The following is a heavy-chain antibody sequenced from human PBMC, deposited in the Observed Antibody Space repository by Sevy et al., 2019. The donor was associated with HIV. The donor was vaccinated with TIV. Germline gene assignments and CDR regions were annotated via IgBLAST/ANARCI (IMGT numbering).Heavy chain of an antibody. D-gene: IGHD2-15*01. CDR1: GYSFTNYW. Sequence: GESLEISCKGSGYSFTNYWIGWVRQMPGEGLEGVGIIYPGDSNTRYSPSFQGHVTISADKSISTAHLQWSSLKASAAAVYYCASLGYCTGGSCQYYYHGMDVWGQGTTVTVSS. CDR3: ASLGYCTGGSCQYYYHGMDV. CDR2: IYPGDSNT. J-gene: IGHJ6*02. V-gene: IGHV5-51*01.